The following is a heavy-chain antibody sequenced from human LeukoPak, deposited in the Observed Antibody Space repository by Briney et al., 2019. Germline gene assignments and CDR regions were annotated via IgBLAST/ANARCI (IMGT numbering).Heavy chain of an antibody. CDR3: ARERGPLIVVVIFAFDI. Sequence: GGSLRLSCAASGFTFSSYGMHWVRQAPGKGLEWVAFIRYDGSDKYYADSVKGRFTISRDNSKNTLYLQMNSLRAEDTAVYYCARERGPLIVVVIFAFDIWGQGTMVTVSS. D-gene: IGHD3-22*01. CDR1: GFTFSSYG. J-gene: IGHJ3*02. V-gene: IGHV3-30*02. CDR2: IRYDGSDK.